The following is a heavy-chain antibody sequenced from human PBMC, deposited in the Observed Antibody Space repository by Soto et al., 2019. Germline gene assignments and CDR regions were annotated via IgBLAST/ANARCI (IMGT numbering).Heavy chain of an antibody. CDR2: IKQDGSET. CDR1: GFTFSTYY. Sequence: EVQLVESGGGLAQPGGSLRLSCAASGFTFSTYYMNWVRQAPGKGLEWVATIKQDGSETYYVDSVKGRFTISRDDAMTSLLLQMNSLRAEDTAVYYCARDRGYCRGGSCYSVLDYWGQGTLVTVSS. V-gene: IGHV3-7*01. D-gene: IGHD2-15*01. J-gene: IGHJ4*02. CDR3: ARDRGYCRGGSCYSVLDY.